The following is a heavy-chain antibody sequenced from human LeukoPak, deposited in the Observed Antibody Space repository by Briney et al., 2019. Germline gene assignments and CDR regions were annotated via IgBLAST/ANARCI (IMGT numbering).Heavy chain of an antibody. CDR2: IRSRAYGGST. V-gene: IGHV3-49*04. D-gene: IGHD3-3*01. Sequence: GGSLRLSCAASGFTFSSYSMSWVRQAPGKGLEWVGFIRSRAYGGSTEYAASVKGRFTISRDDSKSIAYLQMNSLKTEDTAVYSCTRDKNYDFWSAFDYWGQGTLVTVSS. J-gene: IGHJ4*02. CDR1: GFTFSSYS. CDR3: TRDKNYDFWSAFDY.